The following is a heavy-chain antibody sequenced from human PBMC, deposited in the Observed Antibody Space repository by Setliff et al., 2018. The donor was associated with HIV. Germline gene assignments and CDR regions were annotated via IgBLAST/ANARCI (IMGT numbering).Heavy chain of an antibody. CDR3: ARGTWIQLSALALFDY. CDR1: GYTFSGYY. V-gene: IGHV1-2*02. J-gene: IGHJ4*02. Sequence: ASVKVSCKPSGYTFSGYYVHWVRQAPGQGLEWMGWVNPKSGGTHYAQKFQGRVTMTRDTSINTAYMELSRLTSDDTAVYYCARGTWIQLSALALFDYWGQGTLVTVS. CDR2: VNPKSGGT. D-gene: IGHD5-18*01.